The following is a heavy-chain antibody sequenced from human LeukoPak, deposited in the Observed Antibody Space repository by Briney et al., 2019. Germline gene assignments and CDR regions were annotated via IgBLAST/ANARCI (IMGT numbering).Heavy chain of an antibody. CDR3: STNGLVDFDY. CDR2: IRYDGIDK. Sequence: GGSLRLFCAVSGVIFSNYDIQWIRQVPGKGLTWLSLIRYDGIDKYYADSVKGRFTASRDKAKNTVYLQMNSLKTEDTAVYYCSTNGLVDFDYWGQGSRVIVSP. CDR1: GVIFSNYD. V-gene: IGHV3-30*02. J-gene: IGHJ4*02.